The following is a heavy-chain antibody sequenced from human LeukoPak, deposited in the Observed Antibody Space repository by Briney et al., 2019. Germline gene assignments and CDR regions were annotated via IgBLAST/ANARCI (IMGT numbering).Heavy chain of an antibody. CDR3: YSEGY. CDR2: ISSGGSTI. V-gene: IGHV3-48*01. D-gene: IGHD4-11*01. CDR1: GFTFSSYS. Sequence: SGGSLRLSCAASGFTFSSYSMNWVRQAPGKGLEWVSYISSGGSTIYYADSVKGRFTISRDNSKSTLHLQMNSLRAEDTAVYYCYSEGYWGQGTLVTVSS. J-gene: IGHJ4*02.